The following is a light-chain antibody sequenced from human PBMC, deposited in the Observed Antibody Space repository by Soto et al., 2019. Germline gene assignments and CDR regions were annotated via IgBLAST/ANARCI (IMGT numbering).Light chain of an antibody. CDR1: QSISSS. J-gene: IGKJ1*01. CDR3: QQYDTYPWT. CDR2: DAS. V-gene: IGKV1-5*01. Sequence: DIQMTQSPSTLSASVADRVTITCRASQSISSSLAWYQQKPGKAPKLLIYDASSLESGVPARFSGSGSGTEFTLTISSLQPDDFATYYCQQYDTYPWTFGQGTKVDI.